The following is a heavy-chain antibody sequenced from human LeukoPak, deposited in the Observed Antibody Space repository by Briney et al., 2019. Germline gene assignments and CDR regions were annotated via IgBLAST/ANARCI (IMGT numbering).Heavy chain of an antibody. CDR1: GFTFSSYT. CDR3: AKRRFLESTPYYFDY. CDR2: ISGGGDYT. J-gene: IGHJ4*02. Sequence: AGGSLRLSCAASGFTFSSYTLGWVRQAPGGGLGWVSTISGGGDYTSYADSVKGRFTISRDNSNNTLYLQMNGLRVDDSALYYCAKRRFLESTPYYFDYWVQGTLVTVSS. D-gene: IGHD3-3*01. V-gene: IGHV3-23*01.